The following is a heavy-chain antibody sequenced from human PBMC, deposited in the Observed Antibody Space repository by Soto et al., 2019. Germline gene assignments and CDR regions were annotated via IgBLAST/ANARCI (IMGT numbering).Heavy chain of an antibody. Sequence: QLQLQESGPGLVKPSETLSLTCTVSGGSISSSSYYWGWIRQPPGKGLEWIGSIYYSGSTYYNPSLKSRVTISVGTSKNQFSRKLSSVTAADTAVYYCARNIEWELRRNWFDPWGQGTLVTVSS. CDR1: GGSISSSSYY. D-gene: IGHD1-26*01. CDR2: IYYSGST. CDR3: ARNIEWELRRNWFDP. J-gene: IGHJ5*02. V-gene: IGHV4-39*01.